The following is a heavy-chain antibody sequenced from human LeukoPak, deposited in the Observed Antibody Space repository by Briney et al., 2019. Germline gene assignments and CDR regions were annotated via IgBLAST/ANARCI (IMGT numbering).Heavy chain of an antibody. J-gene: IGHJ4*02. CDR1: GYRFTSYG. D-gene: IGHD3-9*01. V-gene: IGHV1-18*01. CDR3: ARGGDGDILTGLVFDY. Sequence: ASVRVSCKASGYRFTSYGISWVRQAPGQGLEWMGWISAYNGNTNYAQTLQGRVTMTTDTSTSTAYMELRSLRSDDTAVYYCARGGDGDILTGLVFDYWGQGTLVSVSS. CDR2: ISAYNGNT.